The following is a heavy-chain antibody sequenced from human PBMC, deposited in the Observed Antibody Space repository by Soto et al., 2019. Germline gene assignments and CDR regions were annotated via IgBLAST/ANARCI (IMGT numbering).Heavy chain of an antibody. D-gene: IGHD3-10*01. J-gene: IGHJ4*02. CDR3: ARGGDEYYFDF. CDR2: ISYSGST. V-gene: IGHV4-31*03. Sequence: SETLSLTCTVSGGSISSGGYSWSWIRQRPGKGLEWMGYISYSGSTYFNPSLKSRITISGDASKNHFFLRLSSMTAADTAVYYRARGGDEYYFDFWGQGTLVTVSS. CDR1: GGSISSGGYS.